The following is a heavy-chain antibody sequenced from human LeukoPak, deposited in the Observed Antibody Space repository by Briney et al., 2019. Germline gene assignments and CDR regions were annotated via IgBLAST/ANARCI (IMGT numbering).Heavy chain of an antibody. V-gene: IGHV1-69*05. D-gene: IGHD1-7*01. J-gene: IGHJ4*02. CDR1: GGTFSSYG. CDR2: IIPIFGTA. CDR3: ARAPNWNYGFDY. Sequence: SVKVSCKASGGTFSSYGISWVRQAPGRGLEWMGGIIPIFGTANYAQKFQGRVTITTDESTSTAYMELSSLRSEDTAVYYCARAPNWNYGFDYWGQGTLVTVSS.